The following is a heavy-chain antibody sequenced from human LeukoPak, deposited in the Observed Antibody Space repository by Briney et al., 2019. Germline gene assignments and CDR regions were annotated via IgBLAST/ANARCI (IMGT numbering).Heavy chain of an antibody. CDR3: ARKTDSGGQGDY. Sequence: GGSLRLSCAASGFSFNTYTMNWARQAPGKGLEWVSVIYSGGSTYYADSVKGRFTISRDNSKNTLYLQMNSLRAEDTAVYYCARKTDSGGQGDYWGPGTLVTVSS. CDR2: IYSGGST. CDR1: GFSFNTYT. J-gene: IGHJ4*02. V-gene: IGHV3-66*01. D-gene: IGHD3-22*01.